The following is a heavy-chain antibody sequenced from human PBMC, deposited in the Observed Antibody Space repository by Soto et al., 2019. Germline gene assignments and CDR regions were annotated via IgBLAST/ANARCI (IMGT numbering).Heavy chain of an antibody. CDR1: GGSISSGGYY. CDR3: ASLAPYGSGSLNWFDP. Sequence: QVQLQESGPGLVKPSQTLSLTCTVSGGSISSGGYYWSWIRQHPGKGLEWIGYIYYSGSTYYNPSLKSRVTTSVDTSKIKFSLKMSSVTAADTAVYYCASLAPYGSGSLNWFDPWGQGTLVTVSS. D-gene: IGHD3-10*01. CDR2: IYYSGST. J-gene: IGHJ5*02. V-gene: IGHV4-31*03.